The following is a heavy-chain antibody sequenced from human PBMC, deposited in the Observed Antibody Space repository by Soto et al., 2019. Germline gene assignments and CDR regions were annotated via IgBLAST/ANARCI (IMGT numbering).Heavy chain of an antibody. D-gene: IGHD2-8*01. CDR1: GGKRINYY. J-gene: IGHJ4*02. CDR2: IYSSGNT. V-gene: IGHV4-59*01. Sequence: ASETNGLPCTVSGGKRINYYGSCSRQQSGKGLEWIRHIYSSGNTNYNPSLKSRVSISVDTSKNQLSLNLTSVTAADTAVYYCARAPMVLSRSYFDSWVQGTPVPVSS. CDR3: ARAPMVLSRSYFDS.